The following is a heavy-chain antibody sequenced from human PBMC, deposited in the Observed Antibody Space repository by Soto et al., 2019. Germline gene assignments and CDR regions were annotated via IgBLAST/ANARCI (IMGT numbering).Heavy chain of an antibody. D-gene: IGHD3-9*01. CDR1: GGAFDSYI. V-gene: IGHV1-69*08. J-gene: IGHJ4*02. Sequence: QVQLVQSGAEVKKPGSSVKVSCKASGGAFDSYIVSWVRQAPGQGLEWMGRIIPMFGITNYAQKFHDRVTITADKSTSTAYMERSSLRSEATAIYYGARDRALNNAALGMAYWGQGTLVTVSS. CDR2: IIPMFGIT. CDR3: ARDRALNNAALGMAY.